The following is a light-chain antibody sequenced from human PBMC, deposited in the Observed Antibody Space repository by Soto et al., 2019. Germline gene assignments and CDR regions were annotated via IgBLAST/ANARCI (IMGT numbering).Light chain of an antibody. J-gene: IGLJ3*02. CDR2: DVS. Sequence: QSALTQPASVSGSPGQSITISCTGTSSDVGGYNYVSWYQQHPGKASKLMIYDVSDRPSGVSNRFSGSKFGNTASLIISGLQPEDEADYYCSSYTSSSFWVFGGGTKVTVL. CDR1: SSDVGGYNY. V-gene: IGLV2-14*01. CDR3: SSYTSSSFWV.